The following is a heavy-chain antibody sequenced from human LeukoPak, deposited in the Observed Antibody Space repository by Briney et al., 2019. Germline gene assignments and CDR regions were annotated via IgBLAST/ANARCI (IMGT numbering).Heavy chain of an antibody. CDR1: GFTFSGYE. CDR3: ATAFYYDSSGYPDAFDI. Sequence: GGSLRLSCAASGFTFSGYEMNWVRQAPGKGLEWVSYISSSGTTIYFAHFVKGRFTISRDNAKNSLYLQMNSLRAEDTAVYYCATAFYYDSSGYPDAFDIWGQGTMVTVSS. D-gene: IGHD3-22*01. V-gene: IGHV3-48*03. CDR2: ISSSGTTI. J-gene: IGHJ3*02.